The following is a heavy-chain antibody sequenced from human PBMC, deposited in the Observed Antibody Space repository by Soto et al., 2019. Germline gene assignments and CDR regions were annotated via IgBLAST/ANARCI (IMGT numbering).Heavy chain of an antibody. CDR2: IYNEFT. J-gene: IGHJ3*02. Sequence: EVQLVESGGGLVQPGGSLRLSCVASGFTVTEIYMNWVRQAPGKGLEWVSVIYNEFTDYADSVRGRFSISTDSSKNALYLHINSLRAEDSAVYYCVREPRYCSGGSCSIMGDAFDIWGQGTMVTVSS. CDR3: VREPRYCSGGSCSIMGDAFDI. D-gene: IGHD2-15*01. V-gene: IGHV3-66*01. CDR1: GFTVTEIY.